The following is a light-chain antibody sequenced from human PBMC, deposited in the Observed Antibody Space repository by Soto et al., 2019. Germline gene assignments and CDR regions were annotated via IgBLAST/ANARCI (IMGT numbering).Light chain of an antibody. V-gene: IGKV3D-20*02. J-gene: IGKJ5*01. Sequence: EIVLTHSPGTLSLSPGERATLSCRASQSVTNNYLAWYQQKPGQAPRLVIYGASTRATGIPGRFSASGSGTDFTLTINRLEPEDFAVYYCQQRSNWPSITFGQGTRLEIK. CDR2: GAS. CDR3: QQRSNWPSIT. CDR1: QSVTNNY.